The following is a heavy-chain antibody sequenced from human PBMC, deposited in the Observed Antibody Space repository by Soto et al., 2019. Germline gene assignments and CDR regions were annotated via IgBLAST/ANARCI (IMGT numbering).Heavy chain of an antibody. CDR3: ARDRLYDYIWGSYRRPFDY. D-gene: IGHD3-16*02. V-gene: IGHV3-21*01. CDR1: GFTFSSYS. J-gene: IGHJ4*02. Sequence: GGSLRLSCAASGFTFSSYSMNWVRQAPGKGLEWVSSISSSSSYIYYADSVKGRFTISRDNAKNSLYLQMNSLRAEDTAVYYCARDRLYDYIWGSYRRPFDYWGQGTLVTVSS. CDR2: ISSSSSYI.